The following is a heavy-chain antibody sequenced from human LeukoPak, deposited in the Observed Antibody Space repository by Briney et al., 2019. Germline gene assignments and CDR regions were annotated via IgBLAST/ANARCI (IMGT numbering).Heavy chain of an antibody. CDR1: GGSFSGYY. Sequence: SETLSLTCAVYGGSFSGYYWSWIRQPPGKGLEWIGYIYYSGSTNYNPPLKSRVTISVDTSKNQFSLKLSSVTAADTAVYYCARGGGEQWLYYYYGMDVWGQGTTVTVSS. D-gene: IGHD6-19*01. V-gene: IGHV4-59*01. CDR2: IYYSGST. J-gene: IGHJ6*02. CDR3: ARGGGEQWLYYYYGMDV.